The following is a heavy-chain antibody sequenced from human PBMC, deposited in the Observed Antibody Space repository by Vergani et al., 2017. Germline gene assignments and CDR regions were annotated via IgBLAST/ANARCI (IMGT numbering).Heavy chain of an antibody. Sequence: QVQLVQSGAEVKKPGASVKVSCKASGYTFTDYFMHWVRQAPGQGLEWMGWINPNSGGTNYAQKFQGRVTMTRDTSISIAYMELSNLRSDDTAVYYCARVCTSFNLDYFDYWVQGTLVPVSS. CDR3: ARVCTSFNLDYFDY. J-gene: IGHJ4*02. D-gene: IGHD2-2*01. CDR1: GYTFTDYF. CDR2: INPNSGGT. V-gene: IGHV1-2*02.